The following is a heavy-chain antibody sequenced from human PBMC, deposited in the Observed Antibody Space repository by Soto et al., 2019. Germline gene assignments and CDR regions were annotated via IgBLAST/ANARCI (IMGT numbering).Heavy chain of an antibody. CDR3: ARDGTGTTKRSRLALYFDY. V-gene: IGHV3-33*01. CDR1: GFTFSSYG. D-gene: IGHD1-7*01. J-gene: IGHJ4*02. Sequence: GSLRLSCAASGFTFSSYGMHWVRQAPGKGLEWVAVIWYDGSNKYYADSVKGRFTISRDNSKNTLYLQMNSLRAEDTAVYYCARDGTGTTKRSRLALYFDYWGQGTLVTVSS. CDR2: IWYDGSNK.